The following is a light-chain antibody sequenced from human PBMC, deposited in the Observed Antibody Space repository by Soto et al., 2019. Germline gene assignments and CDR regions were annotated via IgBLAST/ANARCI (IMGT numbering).Light chain of an antibody. CDR3: QQYGDSPLT. Sequence: DIVLTESPGTLSLSPGERATLSCRACQTVSSSYLAWYQQKPGQAPRLLIYGASTRAAGIPDRFSGSGSGTDFTLTISRLEPEDFAVYYCQQYGDSPLTFGQGTRVDIK. J-gene: IGKJ1*01. CDR1: QTVSSSY. CDR2: GAS. V-gene: IGKV3-20*01.